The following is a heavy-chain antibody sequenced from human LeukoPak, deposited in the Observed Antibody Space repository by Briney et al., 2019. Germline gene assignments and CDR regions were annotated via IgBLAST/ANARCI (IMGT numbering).Heavy chain of an antibody. Sequence: ASVKVSCKASGYTFTSYYMHWVRQAPGQGLEWMGIINPNDISTNYAQKFQGRVTMTRDTSTSTVYMELSSLRSEDTAVYYSAVMGTDDAFDIWGQGTMVTVSS. J-gene: IGHJ3*02. D-gene: IGHD7-27*01. V-gene: IGHV1-46*01. CDR1: GYTFTSYY. CDR2: INPNDIST. CDR3: AVMGTDDAFDI.